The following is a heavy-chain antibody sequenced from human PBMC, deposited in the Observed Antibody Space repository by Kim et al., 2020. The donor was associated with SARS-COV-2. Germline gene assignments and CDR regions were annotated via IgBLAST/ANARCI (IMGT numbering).Heavy chain of an antibody. J-gene: IGHJ5*02. CDR3: ARLPIWFGEAWFDP. Sequence: SETLSLTCTVSGYSISSGYYWGWIRQPPGKGLEWIGSIYHSGSTYYNPSLKSRVTISVDTSKNQFSLKLSSVTAADTAVYYCARLPIWFGEAWFDPWGQGTLVTVSS. V-gene: IGHV4-38-2*02. D-gene: IGHD3-10*01. CDR1: GYSISSGYY. CDR2: IYHSGST.